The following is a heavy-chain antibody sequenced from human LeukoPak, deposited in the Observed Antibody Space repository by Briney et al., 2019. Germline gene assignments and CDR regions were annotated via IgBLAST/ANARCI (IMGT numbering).Heavy chain of an antibody. CDR2: MNPNSGNT. Sequence: EASVKVSCKASGYTFTSYDINWVRQATGQGLEWMGWMNPNSGNTGYAQKFQGRVTITRNTSISTAYMELSSLRSEDTAVYYCARGKVVATFDYWGQGTLVTVSS. J-gene: IGHJ4*02. D-gene: IGHD5-12*01. CDR1: GYTFTSYD. V-gene: IGHV1-8*03. CDR3: ARGKVVATFDY.